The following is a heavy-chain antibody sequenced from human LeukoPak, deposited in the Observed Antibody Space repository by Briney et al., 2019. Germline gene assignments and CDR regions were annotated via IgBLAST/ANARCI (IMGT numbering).Heavy chain of an antibody. Sequence: GASVKVSCKASGYNFISYGISWVRQAPGQGLEWMGWISAYNGNTNYAQSHQGRVTMTTDTSTSTAYMDLRSLRSDDTAVYYCARVTTGYYYGYFDYWGQGTLVTVSS. V-gene: IGHV1-18*04. CDR1: GYNFISYG. J-gene: IGHJ4*02. CDR2: ISAYNGNT. CDR3: ARVTTGYYYGYFDY. D-gene: IGHD3-22*01.